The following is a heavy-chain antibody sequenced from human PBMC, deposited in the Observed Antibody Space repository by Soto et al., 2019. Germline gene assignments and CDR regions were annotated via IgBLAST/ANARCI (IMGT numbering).Heavy chain of an antibody. Sequence: GGSLRLSCAASGFTFSSYWMHWVRQAPGKGLVWVSRINSDGSSTSYADSVKGRFTISRDNAKNTLYLQMNSLRAEDTAVYYCARDLGTTFKVAGMDVWGQGTTVTVSS. CDR3: ARDLGTTFKVAGMDV. V-gene: IGHV3-74*01. D-gene: IGHD1-7*01. CDR1: GFTFSSYW. CDR2: INSDGSST. J-gene: IGHJ6*02.